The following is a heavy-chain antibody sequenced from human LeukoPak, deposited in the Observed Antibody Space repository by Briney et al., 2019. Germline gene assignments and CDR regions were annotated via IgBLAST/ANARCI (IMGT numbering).Heavy chain of an antibody. CDR2: IYHSGST. J-gene: IGHJ4*02. CDR1: GGSISSYY. Sequence: SETLSLTCTVSGGSISSYYWSWIRQAQGKGLEWIGYIYHSGSTNYNPSLKSRVSISVDKSKNQFSLRLSSVTAADTAVYYCARGNGGNSFDYWGQGTLVTVSS. V-gene: IGHV4-59*01. CDR3: ARGNGGNSFDY. D-gene: IGHD4-23*01.